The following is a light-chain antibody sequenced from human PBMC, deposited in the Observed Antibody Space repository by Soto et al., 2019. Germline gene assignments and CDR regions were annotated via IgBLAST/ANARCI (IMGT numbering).Light chain of an antibody. V-gene: IGLV2-14*01. Sequence: QSALTQPASVSGSPGQSITISCTGTSSDVGAYNYVSWFQQYPGRAPKLMIYGVSNRPSGVSNRFSGSKSGNTASLTISGLQADDEADYYCNSFTSSSTVVFGGGTKLTVL. CDR3: NSFTSSSTVV. CDR1: SSDVGAYNY. J-gene: IGLJ2*01. CDR2: GVS.